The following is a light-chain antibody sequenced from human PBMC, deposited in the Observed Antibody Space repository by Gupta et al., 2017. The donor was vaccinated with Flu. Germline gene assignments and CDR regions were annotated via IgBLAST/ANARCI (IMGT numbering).Light chain of an antibody. CDR1: HTIAKF. CDR2: EGS. J-gene: IGKJ1*01. V-gene: IGKV3-11*01. CDR3: QQRNIWPWT. Sequence: EIVLTQSPATLSLSPGESATLSCRTSHTIAKFLAWYQQKPGQAPRLLIFEGSNRAAGIPDRFTASGSGTDFTLTITILEPEDSSVYYCQQRNIWPWTFGQGTKVEIK.